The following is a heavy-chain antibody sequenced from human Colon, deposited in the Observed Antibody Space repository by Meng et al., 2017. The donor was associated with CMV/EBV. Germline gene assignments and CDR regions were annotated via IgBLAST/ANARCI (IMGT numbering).Heavy chain of an antibody. CDR2: INQDGSEK. J-gene: IGHJ6*02. D-gene: IGHD1-26*01. Sequence: GESLKISCAASGFTFSTFWMSWVRQAPGKGLEWVANINQDGSEKHYVDSVEGRFTISRDNAKNSLYLQMDSLRADDTAVYYCARDQEWELLQANYGMDVWGQGTTVTVSS. CDR3: ARDQEWELLQANYGMDV. CDR1: GFTFSTFW. V-gene: IGHV3-7*01.